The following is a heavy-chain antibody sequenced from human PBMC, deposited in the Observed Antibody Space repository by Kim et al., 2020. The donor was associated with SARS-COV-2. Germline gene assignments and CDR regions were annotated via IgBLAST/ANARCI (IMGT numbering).Heavy chain of an antibody. D-gene: IGHD4-17*01. Sequence: SVKVSCKASGGTFSSYAISWVRQAPGQGLEWMGGIIPIFGTANYAQKFQGRVTITADESTSTAYMELSSLRSEDTAVYYCATQNDYGGSNWFDPWGQGTLVTVSS. J-gene: IGHJ5*02. CDR3: ATQNDYGGSNWFDP. CDR2: IIPIFGTA. CDR1: GGTFSSYA. V-gene: IGHV1-69*13.